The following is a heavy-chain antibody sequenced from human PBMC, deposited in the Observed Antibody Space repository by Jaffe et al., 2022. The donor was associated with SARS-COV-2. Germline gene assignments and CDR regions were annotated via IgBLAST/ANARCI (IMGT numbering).Heavy chain of an antibody. CDR2: INQGGREK. D-gene: IGHD6-19*01. J-gene: IGHJ4*02. Sequence: EVQLVESGGGLVQPGGSLRLSCAASGYTVTVYWMGWVRQAPGKGLEWVANINQGGREKNYVDSVKGRFTISRDDATESLHLQMNSLRAEDTAMYYCVRDRCCVGKSKGWHDYWGQGTLVTVSS. V-gene: IGHV3-7*01. CDR3: VRDRCCVGKSKGWHDY. CDR1: GYTVTVYW.